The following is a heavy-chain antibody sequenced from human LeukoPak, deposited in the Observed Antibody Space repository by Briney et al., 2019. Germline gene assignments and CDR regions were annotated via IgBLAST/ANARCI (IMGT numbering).Heavy chain of an antibody. Sequence: SETLSLTCTVSGGSISSSSYYWGWIRQPPGKGLEWIGSIYYSGSTYYNPSLKSRVTISVDTSKNQFSLKLSSVTAADTAVYYCVGIVVITTSIDYWGQGTLVTVPS. D-gene: IGHD3-22*01. CDR2: IYYSGST. J-gene: IGHJ4*02. V-gene: IGHV4-39*01. CDR1: GGSISSSSYY. CDR3: VGIVVITTSIDY.